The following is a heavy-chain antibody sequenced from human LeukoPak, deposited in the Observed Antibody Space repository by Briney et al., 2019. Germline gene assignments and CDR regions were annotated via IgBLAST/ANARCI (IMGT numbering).Heavy chain of an antibody. Sequence: SETLSLTCTVSGGSISSYYWSWIRQPPGKELEWIGYIYYTESTSYNPSLRSRVTISVDTSKNQFSLNLSSVTAADTAVYYCARAPILYYFDCWGQGTLVTVSS. J-gene: IGHJ4*02. V-gene: IGHV4-59*08. CDR2: IYYTEST. CDR1: GGSISSYY. CDR3: ARAPILYYFDC.